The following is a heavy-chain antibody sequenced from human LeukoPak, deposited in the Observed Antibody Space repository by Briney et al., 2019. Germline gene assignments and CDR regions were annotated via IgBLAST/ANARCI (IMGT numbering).Heavy chain of an antibody. J-gene: IGHJ3*02. CDR1: GFTFSSYS. CDR2: ISSSSSYI. D-gene: IGHD2-21*02. CDR3: ARDAPYCGGDCYQGAFDI. Sequence: PGGSLRLSCAASGFTFSSYSMNWVRQAPGNVLEWVSSISSSSSYIYYADSVKGRFTISRDNAKNSLYLQMNSLRAEDTAVYYCARDAPYCGGDCYQGAFDIWGQGTMVTVSS. V-gene: IGHV3-21*01.